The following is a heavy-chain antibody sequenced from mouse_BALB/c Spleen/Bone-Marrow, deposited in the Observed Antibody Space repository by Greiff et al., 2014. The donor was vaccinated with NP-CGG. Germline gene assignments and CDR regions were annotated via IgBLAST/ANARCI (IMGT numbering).Heavy chain of an antibody. D-gene: IGHD1-1*01. Sequence: VMLVESGPGLVAPSQSLSITCTVSGFSLTDYGVSWIRQPPGKGLEWLRVIWGGGITYYNSTLKSRLSISKDNSKNQVFLKMNSLQTDDTAMYYCAKHDTTVVLDYWGQGTTLTVSS. CDR1: GFSLTDYG. V-gene: IGHV2-6-5*01. J-gene: IGHJ2*01. CDR2: IWGGGIT. CDR3: AKHDTTVVLDY.